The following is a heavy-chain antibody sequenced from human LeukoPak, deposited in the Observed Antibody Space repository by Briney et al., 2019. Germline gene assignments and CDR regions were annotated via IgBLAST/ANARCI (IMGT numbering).Heavy chain of an antibody. Sequence: GGSLRLSCAASGSTFSSYAMSWVRQAPGKGLEWVSAISGSSGSTYYADSVKGRFTISRDNSKNTLYLQMNSLRAEDTAVYYCAKVLGATVFGAFDIWGQGTMVTVSS. CDR3: AKVLGATVFGAFDI. CDR1: GSTFSSYA. V-gene: IGHV3-23*01. D-gene: IGHD1-26*01. J-gene: IGHJ3*02. CDR2: ISGSSGST.